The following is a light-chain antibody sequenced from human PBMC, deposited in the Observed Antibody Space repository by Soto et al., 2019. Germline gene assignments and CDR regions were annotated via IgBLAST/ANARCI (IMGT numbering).Light chain of an antibody. Sequence: QSALTQPRSVSGSPGQSVTISCAGTTSDVGNYSYVSWYQQHPGKAPKVMIYDVSKRPSGVPDRFSGSKSGNTASLTISGLQAEDEADYYCCSYAGSYTYVFGTGTKVTVL. V-gene: IGLV2-11*01. CDR2: DVS. J-gene: IGLJ1*01. CDR1: TSDVGNYSY. CDR3: CSYAGSYTYV.